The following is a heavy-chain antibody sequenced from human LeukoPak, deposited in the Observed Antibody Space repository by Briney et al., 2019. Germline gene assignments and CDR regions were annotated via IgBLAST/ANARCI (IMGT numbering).Heavy chain of an antibody. CDR3: ASRPAANNWFGP. Sequence: GRSLRLSCAASGFTFSSYAMHWVRQAPGKGLEWVAVISYDGSNKYYADSVKGRFTISRDNSKNTLYLQMNSLRAEDTAVYYCASRPAANNWFGPWGQGTLVTV. J-gene: IGHJ5*02. V-gene: IGHV3-30*04. D-gene: IGHD2-2*01. CDR2: ISYDGSNK. CDR1: GFTFSSYA.